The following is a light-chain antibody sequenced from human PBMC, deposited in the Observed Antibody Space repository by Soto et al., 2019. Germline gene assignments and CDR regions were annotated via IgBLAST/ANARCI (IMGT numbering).Light chain of an antibody. CDR3: LSKTSSISYV. J-gene: IGLJ1*01. CDR2: EVS. Sequence: QSVLTQPASVSVSPGPSITISCTGTTSDVGGYNYVSLYQQHPGKVPKLLIHEVSNRPSGVSNRFSGSKSGNTASLTISGLQAEDEADYYCLSKTSSISYVFGTGTKVTVL. V-gene: IGLV2-14*01. CDR1: TSDVGGYNY.